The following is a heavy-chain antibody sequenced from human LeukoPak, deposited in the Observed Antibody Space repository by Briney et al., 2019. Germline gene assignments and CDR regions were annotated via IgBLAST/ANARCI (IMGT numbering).Heavy chain of an antibody. CDR3: AKNPLYDSSGYFFPTFDS. D-gene: IGHD3-22*01. V-gene: IGHV3-23*01. Sequence: PGGSLRLSCAASGLTFDIYAMSWVRQAPGKGLEWVSAVSSNGDSTYYADSVKGRFAISRDNTNNTLLLQMNSLRAEDTAVYYCAKNPLYDSSGYFFPTFDSWGQGTLVAVSS. J-gene: IGHJ5*01. CDR1: GLTFDIYA. CDR2: VSSNGDST.